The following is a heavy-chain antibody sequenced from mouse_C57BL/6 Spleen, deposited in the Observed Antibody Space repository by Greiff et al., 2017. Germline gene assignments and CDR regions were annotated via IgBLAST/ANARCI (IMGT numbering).Heavy chain of an antibody. CDR3: GRKDPCCSNSFAY. J-gene: IGHJ3*01. CDR2: IYPGSGST. Sequence: QVQLQQPGAELVKPGASVKMSCKASGYTFTSYWITWVKQRPGQGLEWIGDIYPGSGSTNYNEKFKSKATLTVDTSSSTAYMQLSSLTSEDSAVYYGGRKDPCCSNSFAYWGQGTLVTVSA. V-gene: IGHV1-55*01. CDR1: GYTFTSYW. D-gene: IGHD2-5*01.